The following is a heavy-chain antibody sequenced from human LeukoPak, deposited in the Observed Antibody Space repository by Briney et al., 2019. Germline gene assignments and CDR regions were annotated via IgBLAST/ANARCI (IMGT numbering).Heavy chain of an antibody. D-gene: IGHD2-21*02. CDR1: GGSISSYY. J-gene: IGHJ4*02. CDR3: ASPGSGDYYYFDY. Sequence: PSETLSLTCTVSGGSISSYYWSWIRQPPGKGLEWIGYIYYSGSTKYNPSLKSRVTISIDTSKNQFSLRLSSVTAADTAVYYCASPGSGDYYYFDYWGQGTLVTVSS. V-gene: IGHV4-59*08. CDR2: IYYSGST.